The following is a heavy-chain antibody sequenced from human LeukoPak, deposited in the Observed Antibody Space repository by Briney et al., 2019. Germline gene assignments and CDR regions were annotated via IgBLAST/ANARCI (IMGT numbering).Heavy chain of an antibody. CDR1: GGSISSYY. V-gene: IGHV4-59*01. CDR3: AREGLVGGGGGFDY. CDR2: IYYSGST. J-gene: IGHJ4*02. D-gene: IGHD3-16*01. Sequence: SETLSLTCTVSGGSISSYYWSWIRQPPGKGLEWIGYIYYSGSTNYNPSLKSRVTISVDTSRNQFSLKLSSVTAADTAVYYCAREGLVGGGGGFDYWGQGTLVTVSS.